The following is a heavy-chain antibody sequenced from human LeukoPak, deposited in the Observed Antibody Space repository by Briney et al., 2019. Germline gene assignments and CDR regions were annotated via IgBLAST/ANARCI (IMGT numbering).Heavy chain of an antibody. CDR2: ISGSGSRT. CDR3: ARDGYCSSTSCSGYYYYYYMDV. Sequence: GGSLRLSCAASGFTFSSYAMSWVRQAPGKGLEWVSVISGSGSRTSYADSVKGRFTVSRDNSKNTLYLQMNSLRAEDTAVYYCARDGYCSSTSCSGYYYYYYMDVWGKGTTVTVSS. D-gene: IGHD2-2*01. V-gene: IGHV3-23*01. J-gene: IGHJ6*03. CDR1: GFTFSSYA.